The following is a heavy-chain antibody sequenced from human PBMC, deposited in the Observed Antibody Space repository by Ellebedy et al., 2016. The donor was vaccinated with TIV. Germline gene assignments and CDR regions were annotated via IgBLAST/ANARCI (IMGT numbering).Heavy chain of an antibody. CDR3: ARDGVVPAAMKTFVYSSSWYLI. D-gene: IGHD2-2*01. V-gene: IGHV4-59*01. CDR1: GGSISSYY. J-gene: IGHJ4*02. CDR2: IYYSGST. Sequence: MPSETLSLTCTVSGGSISSYYWSRIRQPPGKGLEWIGYIYYSGSTNYNPSLKSRVTISVDTSKNQFSLKLSSVTAADTAVYYCARDGVVPAAMKTFVYSSSWYLIWGQGTLVTVSS.